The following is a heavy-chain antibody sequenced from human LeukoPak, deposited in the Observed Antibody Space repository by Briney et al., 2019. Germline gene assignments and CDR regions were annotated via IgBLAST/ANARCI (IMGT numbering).Heavy chain of an antibody. CDR2: INHNGNVN. CDR3: ARGGGLDV. D-gene: IGHD3-16*01. CDR1: GFIFSNYG. J-gene: IGHJ6*02. Sequence: GGSLRLSCAASGFIFSNYGMNWARQAPGKGLEWVASINHNGNVNYYVDSVKGRFTISRDNAKNSLYLQMSNLRAEDTAVYFCARGGGLDVWGQGATVTVSS. V-gene: IGHV3-7*03.